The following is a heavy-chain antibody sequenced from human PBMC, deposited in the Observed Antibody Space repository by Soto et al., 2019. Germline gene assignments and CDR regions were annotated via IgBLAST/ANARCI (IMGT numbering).Heavy chain of an antibody. Sequence: SETLSLTCTVSGGSISSYYWSWIRQPPGKGLEWIGYIYYSGSTNYNPSLKSRVTISVDTSKNQFSLKLSSVTAADTAVYYCARGSGYDYGIDYWGQGTLVTVSS. CDR3: ARGSGYDYGIDY. J-gene: IGHJ4*02. CDR2: IYYSGST. V-gene: IGHV4-59*01. D-gene: IGHD5-12*01. CDR1: GGSISSYY.